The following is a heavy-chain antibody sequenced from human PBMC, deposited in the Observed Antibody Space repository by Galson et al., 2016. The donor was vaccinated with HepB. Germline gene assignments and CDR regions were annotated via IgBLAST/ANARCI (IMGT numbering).Heavy chain of an antibody. CDR3: TKRCMTNTCHNADDF. CDR1: GYTFTSSW. CDR2: IGGDGAT. D-gene: IGHD2-8*01. J-gene: IGHJ4*02. V-gene: IGHV3-23*01. Sequence: SGAEVKRPGESLTISCTGSGYTFTSSWIGWVRQAPGKGLEWVSTIGGDGATFYGDSVKGRFTISRDDSKSTLYLRMDSLRVEDTATYHCTKRCMTNTCHNADDFWGQGTLVTVSS.